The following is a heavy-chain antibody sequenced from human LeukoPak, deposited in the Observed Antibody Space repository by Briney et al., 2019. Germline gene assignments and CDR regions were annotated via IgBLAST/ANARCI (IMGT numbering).Heavy chain of an antibody. Sequence: GGSLRHSCAASGFTFDDYAMHWVRQAPGKGLEWVSLISGDGGSTYYADSVKGRFTISRDNSKNSLYLQMNSLRTEDTALYYCATSSGYAWDWYFDLWGRGTLVTVSS. CDR3: ATSSGYAWDWYFDL. CDR1: GFTFDDYA. J-gene: IGHJ2*01. V-gene: IGHV3-43*02. D-gene: IGHD5-12*01. CDR2: ISGDGGST.